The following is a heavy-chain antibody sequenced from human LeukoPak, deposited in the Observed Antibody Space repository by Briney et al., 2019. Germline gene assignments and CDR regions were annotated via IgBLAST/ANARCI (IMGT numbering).Heavy chain of an antibody. Sequence: GGSLRLSCAASGFTFSSYEMNWVRQAPGKGLEWVSYISSSGSTIYYADSVKGRFTISRDYSKNTLYLQMNSLRTEDTALYYCARDFGSGTYSFDYWGQGTLVTVSS. CDR2: ISSSGSTI. CDR1: GFTFSSYE. J-gene: IGHJ4*02. CDR3: ARDFGSGTYSFDY. D-gene: IGHD1-26*01. V-gene: IGHV3-48*03.